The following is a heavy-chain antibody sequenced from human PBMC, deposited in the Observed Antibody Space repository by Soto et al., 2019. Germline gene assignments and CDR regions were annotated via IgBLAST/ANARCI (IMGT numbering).Heavy chain of an antibody. J-gene: IGHJ5*02. Sequence: QVQLGQFGAEVRKPGASVMVSCKASGYTFTSHYMHWVRQAPGQGLEWMGIINPNDGSTTYAQKFQGRVTMTRDTSTSTIYMDLSSLRSEDTAIYYCTREYTAMDKYYLASWGQGVQVTVSS. V-gene: IGHV1-46*01. D-gene: IGHD5-18*01. CDR2: INPNDGST. CDR3: TREYTAMDKYYLAS. CDR1: GYTFTSHY.